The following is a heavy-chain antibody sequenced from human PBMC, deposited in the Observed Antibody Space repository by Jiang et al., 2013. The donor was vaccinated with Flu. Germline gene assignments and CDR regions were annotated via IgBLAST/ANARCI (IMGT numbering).Heavy chain of an antibody. V-gene: IGHV1-69*04. CDR1: GGTFSSYT. Sequence: GAEVKKPGSSVKVSCKASGGTFSSYTISWVRQAPGQGLEWMGRIIPILGIANYAQKFQGRVTITADKSTSTAYMELSSLRSEDTAVYYCARDGDHPQREIDYWGQGTLVTVSS. D-gene: IGHD1-26*01. CDR2: IIPILGIA. J-gene: IGHJ4*02. CDR3: ARDGDHPQREIDY.